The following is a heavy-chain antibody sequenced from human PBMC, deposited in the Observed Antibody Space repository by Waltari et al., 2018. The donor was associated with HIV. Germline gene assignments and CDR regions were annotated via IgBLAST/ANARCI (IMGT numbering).Heavy chain of an antibody. D-gene: IGHD6-6*01. CDR1: GYTFTTYY. J-gene: IGHJ4*02. Sequence: QVQLVQSGAEGRKPGASVTVSCKAPGYTFTTYYLHWVRLAPGLGLEWRGVINTSAGGTKYAQNVQGRVTMTRDTSTTTVYMELSSLRSEDTAVYYCARFSSPSLDYWGQGTLVTVSS. V-gene: IGHV1-46*01. CDR3: ARFSSPSLDY. CDR2: INTSAGGT.